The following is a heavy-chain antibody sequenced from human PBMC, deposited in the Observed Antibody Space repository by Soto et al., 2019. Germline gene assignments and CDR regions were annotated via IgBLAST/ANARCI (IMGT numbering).Heavy chain of an antibody. CDR1: GFTFSSYA. J-gene: IGHJ4*02. V-gene: IGHV3-23*01. CDR2: IGGSGGST. Sequence: PGGSLRLSCAASGFTFSSYAMSWVRQAPGKGLEWVSAIGGSGGSTYYADSVKGRFTISRDNSKNTLYLQMNSLRAEDTAVYYCAKDFLLRAVAGNGLDYWGQGTLVTVSS. CDR3: AKDFLLRAVAGNGLDY. D-gene: IGHD6-19*01.